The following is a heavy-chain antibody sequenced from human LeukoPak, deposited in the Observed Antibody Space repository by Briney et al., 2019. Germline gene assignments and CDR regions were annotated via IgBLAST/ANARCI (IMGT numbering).Heavy chain of an antibody. J-gene: IGHJ4*02. Sequence: ASVRVSCKASGYTFTGYYMHWVRQAPGQGLEWMGWINPNSGDTNYAQKFQGRVTMTRDTSIRTAYLELSGLRSDDTAVYYCAKNPYEYYFDYWGQGTLVTVSS. CDR1: GYTFTGYY. CDR2: INPNSGDT. D-gene: IGHD5-12*01. V-gene: IGHV1-2*02. CDR3: AKNPYEYYFDY.